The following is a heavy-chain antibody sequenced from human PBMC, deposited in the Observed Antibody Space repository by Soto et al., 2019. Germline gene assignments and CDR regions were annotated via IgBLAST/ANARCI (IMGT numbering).Heavy chain of an antibody. V-gene: IGHV4-4*02. CDR2: IYHSGST. J-gene: IGHJ4*02. Sequence: TCAVSGGSISSSNWWSWVRQPPGKGLEWIGEIYHSGSTNYNPSLKSRVTISVDKSKNQFSLKLSSVTAADTAVYYCARVRLSGYSYGRNFDYWGQGTLVTVSS. CDR1: GGSISSSNW. CDR3: ARVRLSGYSYGRNFDY. D-gene: IGHD5-18*01.